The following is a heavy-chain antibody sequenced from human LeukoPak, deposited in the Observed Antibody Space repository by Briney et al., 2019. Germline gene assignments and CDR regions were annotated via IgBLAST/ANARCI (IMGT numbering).Heavy chain of an antibody. J-gene: IGHJ4*02. Sequence: GRSLRLSCAASGFTFSSYGMHWVRQAPGKGLEWVAVISYDGSNKCYADSVKGRFTISRDNSKNTLYLQMNSLRAEDTAVYYCAKDLGLLSDYWGQGTLVTVSS. D-gene: IGHD2-15*01. CDR3: AKDLGLLSDY. V-gene: IGHV3-30*18. CDR2: ISYDGSNK. CDR1: GFTFSSYG.